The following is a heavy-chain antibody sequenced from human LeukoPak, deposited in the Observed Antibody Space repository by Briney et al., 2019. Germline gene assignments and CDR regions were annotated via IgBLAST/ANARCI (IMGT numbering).Heavy chain of an antibody. CDR2: ISYDGSNE. V-gene: IGHV3-30-3*01. Sequence: YAMHWVRQAPGKGLEWVAVISYDGSNEYYADSVKGRFTISRDNSKNTLSLQMNTLRPEDTAVYYCARPIDNGSGSYYFDYWGQGTLVTVSS. CDR1: YA. D-gene: IGHD3-10*01. CDR3: ARPIDNGSGSYYFDY. J-gene: IGHJ4*02.